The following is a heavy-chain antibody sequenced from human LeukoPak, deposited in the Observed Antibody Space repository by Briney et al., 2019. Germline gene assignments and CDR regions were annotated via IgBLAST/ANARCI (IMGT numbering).Heavy chain of an antibody. J-gene: IGHJ4*02. V-gene: IGHV3-7*01. CDR1: GFSFNSDW. CDR2: IKHDESEK. Sequence: GRSLRLSCAAFGFSFNSDWMDWVRQAPGKGLEWVANIKHDESEKNYLDSVKGRFTISRDNAQNSLYLQMNGLRVEDTAVYYCTRRLDDWGQGTLVTVSS. D-gene: IGHD3-16*01. CDR3: TRRLDD.